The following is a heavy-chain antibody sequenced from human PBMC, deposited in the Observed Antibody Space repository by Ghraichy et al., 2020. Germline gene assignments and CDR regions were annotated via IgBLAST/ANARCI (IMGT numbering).Heavy chain of an antibody. J-gene: IGHJ2*01. V-gene: IGHV3-30*04. CDR1: GFTFSSYA. Sequence: LSLTCAASGFTFSSYAMHWVRQAPGKGLEWVAVISYDGIYTYFADSVKGRFTISRDNSKNTLYLQMNSLRPDDTAVYYCTRDAYCGGDCYFHWYFDLWGRGTLVTVS. CDR2: ISYDGIYT. D-gene: IGHD2-21*02. CDR3: TRDAYCGGDCYFHWYFDL.